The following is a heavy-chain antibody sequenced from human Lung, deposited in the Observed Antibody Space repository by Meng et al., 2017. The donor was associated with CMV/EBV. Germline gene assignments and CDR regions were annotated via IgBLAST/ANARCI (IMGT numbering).Heavy chain of an antibody. J-gene: IGHJ6*04. D-gene: IGHD5/OR15-5a*01. V-gene: IGHV3-21*01. CDR3: ARDLRLLGVRYYGRDV. CDR1: GFTFRSYS. CDR2: ISGSSSYI. Sequence: GGSLRLXCAASGFTFRSYSMNWVRQAPGKGLEWVSYISGSSSYIYSADSVKGRFTISRDNAKNSLYLQINSLRAEDTAVYYCARDLRLLGVRYYGRDVGGKGTXVTVSS.